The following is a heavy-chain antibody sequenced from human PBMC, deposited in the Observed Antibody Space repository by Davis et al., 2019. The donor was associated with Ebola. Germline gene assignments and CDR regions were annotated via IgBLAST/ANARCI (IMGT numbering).Heavy chain of an antibody. CDR3: ARVLLWFGELFTHYYFDY. J-gene: IGHJ4*02. D-gene: IGHD3-10*01. Sequence: PGGSLRLSCAASGFTFSDYYMSWIRQAPGKGLEWVSYISSSGSTIYYADSVKGRFTISRDNAKNSLYLQMNSLRAEDTAVYYCARVLLWFGELFTHYYFDYWGQGTLVTVSS. V-gene: IGHV3-11*01. CDR1: GFTFSDYY. CDR2: ISSSGSTI.